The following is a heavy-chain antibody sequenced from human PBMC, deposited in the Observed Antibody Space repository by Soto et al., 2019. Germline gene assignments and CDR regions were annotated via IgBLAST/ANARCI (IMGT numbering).Heavy chain of an antibody. CDR3: ARGLRSVLDY. CDR2: ISSDEKIK. CDR1: GFILSNFG. Sequence: PGGSLRLSCVASGFILSNFGMHWVRQAPGKGLEWVAVISSDEKIKQYADSVRGRFAISRDNSKNTLYLQMTSLRAEDTAIYYCARGLRSVLDYWGQGTLVTV. D-gene: IGHD6-6*01. J-gene: IGHJ4*02. V-gene: IGHV3-33*01.